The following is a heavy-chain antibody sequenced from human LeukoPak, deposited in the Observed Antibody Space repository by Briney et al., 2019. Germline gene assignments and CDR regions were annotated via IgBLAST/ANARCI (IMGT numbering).Heavy chain of an antibody. V-gene: IGHV1-46*01. CDR3: AREDISRLLYY. CDR1: GYTFTSYY. CDR2: INPSGGST. Sequence: ASVKVSCKASGYTFTSYYMHWVRQAPGQGLEWMGIINPSGGSTSYAQKFQGRVTMTRDTSTSTIYMELSSLRSEDTAVYYCAREDISRLLYYWGRGTLVTVSS. J-gene: IGHJ4*02. D-gene: IGHD2-21*02.